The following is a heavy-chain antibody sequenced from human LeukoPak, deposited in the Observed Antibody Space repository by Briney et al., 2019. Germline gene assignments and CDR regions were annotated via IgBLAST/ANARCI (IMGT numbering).Heavy chain of an antibody. V-gene: IGHV3-33*01. CDR3: ATSRGYDFDY. Sequence: GESLRLSCAASGFTFSSYDMHWVRQAPGKGLEWVSLIWYDGSNKYYTDSVKGRFTISRDNAKNSLYLEMNSLRDEDTAVYYCATSRGYDFDYWGQGTLVTVSS. CDR1: GFTFSSYD. J-gene: IGHJ4*02. CDR2: IWYDGSNK. D-gene: IGHD2-15*01.